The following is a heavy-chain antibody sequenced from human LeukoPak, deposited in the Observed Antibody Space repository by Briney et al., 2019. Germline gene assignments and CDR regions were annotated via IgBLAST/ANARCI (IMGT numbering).Heavy chain of an antibody. J-gene: IGHJ4*02. CDR1: GGDFISYC. CDR3: ASFTRNTSILYGGNY. D-gene: IGHD3-10*01. Sequence: GSALQTFTKTAGGDFISYCICWGLRKPAKDRLWRGVINPGDSDTSYSPSFQDRVTISADKSMNTAYLQLSSLKASDTAVYYCASFTRNTSILYGGNYWGQGTLVTVSS. CDR2: INPGDSDT. V-gene: IGHV5-51*01.